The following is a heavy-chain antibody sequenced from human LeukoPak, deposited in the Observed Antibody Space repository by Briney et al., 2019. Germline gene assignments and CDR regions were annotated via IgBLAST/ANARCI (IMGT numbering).Heavy chain of an antibody. J-gene: IGHJ6*02. CDR2: IYYSGST. CDR1: GGSISSYY. Sequence: MTSETLSLTCTVSGGSISSYYWSWIRQPPGKGLEWIGYIYYSGSTNYNPSLKSRVTISVDTSKNQFSLKLSSVTAADTAVYYCARLDYYDSSGYYHPPRSQYYYYYGMDVWGQGTTVTVSS. V-gene: IGHV4-59*08. CDR3: ARLDYYDSSGYYHPPRSQYYYYYGMDV. D-gene: IGHD3-22*01.